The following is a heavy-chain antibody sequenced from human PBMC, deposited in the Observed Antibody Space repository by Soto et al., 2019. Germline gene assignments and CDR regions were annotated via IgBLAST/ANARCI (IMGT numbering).Heavy chain of an antibody. CDR2: ISYDGSNK. CDR1: GFTFSSYA. Sequence: QVQLVESGGVVVQPGRSLRLSCAASGFTFSSYAMHWVRQAPGKGLEWVAVISYDGSNKYYADSVKGRFTISRDNSKNTMYLQMNSLRAEDTAVYYCARDSFDYWGQGTLVTVSS. CDR3: ARDSFDY. V-gene: IGHV3-30-3*01. J-gene: IGHJ4*02.